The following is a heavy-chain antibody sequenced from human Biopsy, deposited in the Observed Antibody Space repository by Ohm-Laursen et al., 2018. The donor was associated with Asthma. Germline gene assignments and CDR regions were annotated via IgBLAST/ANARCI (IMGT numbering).Heavy chain of an antibody. CDR3: ARDVMEWYLPAFDF. D-gene: IGHD3-3*01. J-gene: IGHJ4*02. CDR1: GFTFRSYA. Sequence: SLRLSCAASGFTFRSYAMHWVRQAPGKGLEWVAVGGSYYDGGLKYYADSVNGRFTVSRDDSKNTLYLQMNSLIPDDTAVYYCARDVMEWYLPAFDFWGQGTLVTVSS. CDR2: GGSYYDGGLK. V-gene: IGHV3-30-3*01.